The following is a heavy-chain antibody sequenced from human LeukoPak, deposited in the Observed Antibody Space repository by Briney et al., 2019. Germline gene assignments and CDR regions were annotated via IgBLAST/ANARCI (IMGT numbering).Heavy chain of an antibody. V-gene: IGHV3-20*04. CDR2: INWNGGRT. CDR1: GFTFDDYG. CDR3: AKDTDPYSSNYIFDY. D-gene: IGHD6-13*01. J-gene: IGHJ4*02. Sequence: GGSLRLSCAASGFTFDDYGMSWVRQAPGKGLEWVSGINWNGGRTGYVDSVKGRFTISRDNAKNSLYLQMNSLRAEDTAVYFCAKDTDPYSSNYIFDYWGQGTLVTVSS.